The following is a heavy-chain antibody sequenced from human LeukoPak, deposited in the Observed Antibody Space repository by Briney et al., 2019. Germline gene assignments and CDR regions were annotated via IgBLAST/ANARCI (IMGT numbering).Heavy chain of an antibody. J-gene: IGHJ4*02. CDR2: INPNNGGT. Sequence: ASVKVSCKASGYTFTGNFMHWVRQAPGRGLEWMGRINPNNGGTNYAQKFQGRVTMTRDTSISTAYMELSRLISDDTAVYYCVRGPLYSYGIFDYWGQGTLVTVSS. CDR1: GYTFTGNF. D-gene: IGHD5-18*01. CDR3: VRGPLYSYGIFDY. V-gene: IGHV1-2*06.